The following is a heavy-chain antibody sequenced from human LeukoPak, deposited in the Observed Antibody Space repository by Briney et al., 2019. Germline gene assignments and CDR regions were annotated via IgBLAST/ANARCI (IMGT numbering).Heavy chain of an antibody. Sequence: SETLSLTCTVSGGSISTYYWTWIRQPPGKGLEWIAYIHYSRSTNCNPSLKSRVTISVDMSKNQFSLKLSSVTAADTAVYYCARGGYSSGWSYLHSDYWGPGTLVTVSS. V-gene: IGHV4-59*01. CDR3: ARGGYSSGWSYLHSDY. CDR2: IHYSRST. D-gene: IGHD6-19*01. CDR1: GGSISTYY. J-gene: IGHJ4*02.